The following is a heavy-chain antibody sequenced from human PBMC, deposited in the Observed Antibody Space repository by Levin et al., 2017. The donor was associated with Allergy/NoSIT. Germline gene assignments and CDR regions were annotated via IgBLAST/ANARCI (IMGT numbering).Heavy chain of an antibody. CDR1: GGSISSYY. CDR2: IYYSGST. Sequence: SETLSLTCTVSGGSISSYYWSWIRQPPGKGLEWIGYIYYSGSTNYNPSLKSRVTISVDTSKNQFSLKLSSVTAADTAVYYCARGYGDLDYWGQGTLVTVSS. V-gene: IGHV4-59*01. CDR3: ARGYGDLDY. D-gene: IGHD4-17*01. J-gene: IGHJ4*02.